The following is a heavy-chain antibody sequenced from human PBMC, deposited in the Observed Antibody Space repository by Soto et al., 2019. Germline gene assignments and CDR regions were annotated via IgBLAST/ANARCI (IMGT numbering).Heavy chain of an antibody. CDR1: VGSISSGGYY. Sequence: PSETLSLTCTVSVGSISSGGYYLSWIRHHPGKGLEWIGYIYYSGSTYYNPSLKSRVTISVDTSKNQFSLKLSSVTAADTAVYYGARAFNIAAAGVEYWGQGTMVTFSS. J-gene: IGHJ4*02. D-gene: IGHD6-13*01. CDR3: ARAFNIAAAGVEY. CDR2: IYYSGST. V-gene: IGHV4-31*03.